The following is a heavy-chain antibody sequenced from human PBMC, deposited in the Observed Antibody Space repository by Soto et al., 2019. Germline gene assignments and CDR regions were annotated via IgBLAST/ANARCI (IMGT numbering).Heavy chain of an antibody. V-gene: IGHV3-30-3*01. CDR3: ARDHYGDALDY. CDR2: ISYDGSNK. J-gene: IGHJ4*01. CDR1: GFTFSRYA. Sequence: QVQLVESGGGVVQPGRSLRLSCAASGFTFSRYAMHWVRQAPGKGLEWVAVISYDGSNKYYADSVKGRFTISRDNSKNSLYLQMISLRAEDTAVYYCARDHYGDALDYWGHGTLVTVSS. D-gene: IGHD4-17*01.